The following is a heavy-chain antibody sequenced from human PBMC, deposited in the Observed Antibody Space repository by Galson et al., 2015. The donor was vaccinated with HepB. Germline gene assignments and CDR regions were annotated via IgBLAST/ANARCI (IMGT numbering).Heavy chain of an antibody. J-gene: IGHJ5*02. CDR2: ISAYNGNT. CDR3: ARDSYYDFWSGYYAGNREPQFDP. Sequence: SVKVSCKASGYTFTSYGISWVRQAPGQGLEWMGWISAYNGNTNYAQKLQGRVTMTTDTSTSTAYMELRSLRSDDTAVYYCARDSYYDFWSGYYAGNREPQFDPWGQGTLVTVSS. D-gene: IGHD3-3*01. V-gene: IGHV1-18*01. CDR1: GYTFTSYG.